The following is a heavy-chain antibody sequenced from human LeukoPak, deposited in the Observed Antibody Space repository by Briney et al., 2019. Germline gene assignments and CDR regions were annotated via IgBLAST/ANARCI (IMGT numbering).Heavy chain of an antibody. CDR1: GFTFSSYW. J-gene: IGHJ4*02. CDR2: IKQDGSEK. Sequence: GGSLRLSCAASGFTFSSYWMSWARQAPGKGLEWVANIKQDGSEKYYVDSVKGRFTISRDNAKNSLYLQMNSLRAEDTAVYYCARFGGSSSLDYWGQGTLVTVSS. CDR3: ARFGGSSSLDY. V-gene: IGHV3-7*01. D-gene: IGHD6-6*01.